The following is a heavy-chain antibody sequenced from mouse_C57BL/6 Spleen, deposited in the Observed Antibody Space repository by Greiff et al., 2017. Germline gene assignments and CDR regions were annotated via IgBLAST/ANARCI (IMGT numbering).Heavy chain of an antibody. V-gene: IGHV5-17*01. Sequence: VQLKQSGGGLVKPGGSLKLSCAASGFTFSDYGMHWVRQAPEKGLEWVAYISSGSSTIYYADTVKGRFTISRDNAKNTLFLQMTSLRSEDTAMYYCAREGSSYLYAMDYWGQGTSVTVSS. CDR2: ISSGSSTI. CDR1: GFTFSDYG. CDR3: AREGSSYLYAMDY. J-gene: IGHJ4*01. D-gene: IGHD1-1*01.